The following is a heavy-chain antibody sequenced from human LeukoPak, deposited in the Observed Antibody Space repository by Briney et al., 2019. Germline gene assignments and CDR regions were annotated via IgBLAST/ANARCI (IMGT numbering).Heavy chain of an antibody. Sequence: PSETLSLTCAVYGGSFSGYYWSWIRQPPGKGLEWIGEINHSGSTNYNPSLKSRVTISVDTSKNQSSLKLSSVTAADTAVYYCARGQKLWFGELLNWFDPWGQGTLVTVSS. CDR3: ARGQKLWFGELLNWFDP. J-gene: IGHJ5*02. CDR2: INHSGST. CDR1: GGSFSGYY. D-gene: IGHD3-10*01. V-gene: IGHV4-34*01.